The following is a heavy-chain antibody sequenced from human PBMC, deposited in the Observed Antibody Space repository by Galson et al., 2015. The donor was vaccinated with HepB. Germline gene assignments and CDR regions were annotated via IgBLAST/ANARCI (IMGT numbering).Heavy chain of an antibody. D-gene: IGHD2-8*02. CDR1: GFTLSDHF. V-gene: IGHV3-72*01. J-gene: IGHJ4*02. CDR3: ARNFFTV. Sequence: SLRLSCAASGFTLSDHFMDWVRQAPGKGLEWVGRTANKANSYTTYYAASVKGRFTISRDDSKNSLYLQMNSLKTEDTAVYYCARNFFTVWGPGTLVTVSS. CDR2: TANKANSYTT.